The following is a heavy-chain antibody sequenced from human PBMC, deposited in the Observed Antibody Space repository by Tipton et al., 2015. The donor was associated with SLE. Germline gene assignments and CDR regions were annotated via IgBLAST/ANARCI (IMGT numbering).Heavy chain of an antibody. J-gene: IGHJ4*02. D-gene: IGHD1-14*01. CDR2: IYYHGTT. Sequence: IYYHGTTSYNPSLKSRLSISVDVSKNQFSLGLKDVTAADTAFYFCAREMQPRPGYFVHWGQGALVTVSS. V-gene: IGHV4-31*02. CDR3: AREMQPRPGYFVH.